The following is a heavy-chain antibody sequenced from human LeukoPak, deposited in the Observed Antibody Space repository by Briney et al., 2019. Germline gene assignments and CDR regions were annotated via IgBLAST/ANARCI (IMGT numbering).Heavy chain of an antibody. Sequence: SGTLSLTCAVSGGSISSSNWWSWVRQPPGKGLEWIGEIYHSGSTNYNPSLKSRVTISVDTSKNQFSLKLSSVTAADTAVYYCARGLLWFGELPNDAFDIWGQGTMVTVSS. J-gene: IGHJ3*02. CDR2: IYHSGST. CDR3: ARGLLWFGELPNDAFDI. V-gene: IGHV4-4*02. D-gene: IGHD3-10*01. CDR1: GGSISSSNW.